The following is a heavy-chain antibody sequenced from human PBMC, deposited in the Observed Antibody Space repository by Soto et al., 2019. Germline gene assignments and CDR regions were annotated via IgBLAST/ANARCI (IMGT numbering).Heavy chain of an antibody. D-gene: IGHD3-16*02. CDR1: GYTFTSYG. V-gene: IGHV1-18*04. CDR2: ISAYNGNT. J-gene: IGHJ4*02. Sequence: QVQLVQSGAEVKKPGASVKVSCKASGYTFTSYGISWVRQAPGQGVEWMGWISAYNGNTNYAQKLQGRVTMTTDTSTSTAYMELRSLRSDDTAVYYCAREIGGDYVWGSYRTFDYWGQGTLVTVSS. CDR3: AREIGGDYVWGSYRTFDY.